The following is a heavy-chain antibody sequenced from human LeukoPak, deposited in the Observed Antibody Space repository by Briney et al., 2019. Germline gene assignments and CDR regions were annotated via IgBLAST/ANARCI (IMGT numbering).Heavy chain of an antibody. V-gene: IGHV3-7*01. CDR1: GFTFSSYW. Sequence: GGSLRLSCAASGFTFSSYWMTWVRQAPGKGLEGMANIRDDGSDKYYVDSVKGRFTISRDNAQNTLLLQMDSLRVEDTAVYYCVRHTRRSPGDYWGQGTLVTVST. CDR3: VRHTRRSPGDY. CDR2: IRDDGSDK. D-gene: IGHD1-26*01. J-gene: IGHJ4*02.